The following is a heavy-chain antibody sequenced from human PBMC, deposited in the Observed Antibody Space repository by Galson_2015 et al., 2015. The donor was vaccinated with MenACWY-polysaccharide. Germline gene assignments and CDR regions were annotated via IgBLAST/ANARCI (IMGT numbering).Heavy chain of an antibody. J-gene: IGHJ6*02. CDR2: IKKDGSEK. CDR1: GFTFSNYW. CDR3: ARGHYGMDV. V-gene: IGHV3-7*01. Sequence: SLRLSCAASGFTFSNYWMTWVRQAPGKGLEWVANIKKDGSEKYYVDSVKGRFTISRDNALYLQMNNLRAEDTAVYFCARGHYGMDVWGQGTTVTVSS.